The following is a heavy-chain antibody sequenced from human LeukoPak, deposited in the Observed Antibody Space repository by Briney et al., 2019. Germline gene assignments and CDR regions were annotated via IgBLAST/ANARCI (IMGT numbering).Heavy chain of an antibody. D-gene: IGHD3-22*01. Sequence: SETLSLTCTVSGGSINSYYWSWIRQPAGEGLEWIGRIYTSGGTNSNPSLKSRVTMSVDMSKNQFSLKLNSVTAADTAVYYCAGEYYYDSSGYYRTRSLDYWGQGTLVTVSS. V-gene: IGHV4-4*07. CDR1: GGSINSYY. CDR2: IYTSGGT. J-gene: IGHJ4*02. CDR3: AGEYYYDSSGYYRTRSLDY.